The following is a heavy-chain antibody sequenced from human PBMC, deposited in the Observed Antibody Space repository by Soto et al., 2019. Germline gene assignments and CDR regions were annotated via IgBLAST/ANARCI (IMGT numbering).Heavy chain of an antibody. CDR1: GFTFSSYG. Sequence: QVQLVESGGGVVQPGRSLRLSCAASGFTFSSYGMHWVRQAPGKGLEWVAVIWYDGSNKYYADSVKGRFTISRDNSKNPLYLQMNSLRAEDTAVYYCARDWFGDPGGDYWGQGTLVTVSS. CDR2: IWYDGSNK. CDR3: ARDWFGDPGGDY. D-gene: IGHD3-10*01. V-gene: IGHV3-33*01. J-gene: IGHJ4*02.